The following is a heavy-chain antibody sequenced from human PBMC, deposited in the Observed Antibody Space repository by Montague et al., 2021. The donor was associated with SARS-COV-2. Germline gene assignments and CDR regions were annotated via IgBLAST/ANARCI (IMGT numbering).Heavy chain of an antibody. D-gene: IGHD2-15*01. CDR3: GMDV. CDR2: INHSGST. Sequence: SETLSLTCAVYGGSFSGYYWSWIRQPPGKGLEWIGEINHSGSTNYNPSLKSRVTISVDYWERGSGCSGGSCYSEWDPYYYYGMDVWGQGTTVTVSS. V-gene: IGHV4-34*01. CDR1: GGSFSGYY. J-gene: IGHJ6*02.